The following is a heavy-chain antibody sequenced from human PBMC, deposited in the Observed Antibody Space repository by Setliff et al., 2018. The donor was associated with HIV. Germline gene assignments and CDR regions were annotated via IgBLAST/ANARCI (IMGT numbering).Heavy chain of an antibody. CDR3: ARDDSNYRQHGMDV. V-gene: IGHV3-11*06. Sequence: GSLRLSCAASGFKFDDYGMSWIRQAPGKGLEWVSYITGSSSYTNYADSVKGRFTISRDNAKNSLYLQMNSLRVEDTAMYYCARDDSNYRQHGMDVWGQGTTVTVSS. CDR2: ITGSSSYT. J-gene: IGHJ6*02. D-gene: IGHD4-4*01. CDR1: GFKFDDYG.